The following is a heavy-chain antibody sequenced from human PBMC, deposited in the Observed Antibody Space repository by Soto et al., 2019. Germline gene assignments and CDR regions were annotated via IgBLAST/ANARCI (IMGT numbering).Heavy chain of an antibody. V-gene: IGHV1-69*13. CDR2: IIPIFGTA. CDR3: ARDIMLADFALYYFDY. D-gene: IGHD3-3*01. Sequence: ALVKVSCKASGGTFSSYAISWVRQAPGQGLEWMGGIIPIFGTANYAQKFQGRVTITADESTSTAYMELGSLRSEDTAVYYCARDIMLADFALYYFDYWGQGTLVTVSS. J-gene: IGHJ4*02. CDR1: GGTFSSYA.